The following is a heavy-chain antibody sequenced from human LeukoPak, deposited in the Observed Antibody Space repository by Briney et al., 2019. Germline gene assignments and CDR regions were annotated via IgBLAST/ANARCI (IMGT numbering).Heavy chain of an antibody. V-gene: IGHV3-74*03. CDR3: AKSDWFDP. Sequence: GGSLRLSCAASGFTFSGFWMHWVRQAPGKGLVWVARIKHDGTSTTYADSVKGRFTISRDNAKNILYLQMNSLRAEGTAMYYCAKSDWFDPWGQGTLVTVST. CDR1: GFTFSGFW. J-gene: IGHJ5*02. CDR2: IKHDGTST.